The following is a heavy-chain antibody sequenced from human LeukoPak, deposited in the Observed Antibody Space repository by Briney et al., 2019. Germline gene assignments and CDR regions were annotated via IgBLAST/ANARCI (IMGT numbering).Heavy chain of an antibody. Sequence: GGSLRLSCAASGITFSSYEMNWVRQAPGEGLEWISYISGSGSSVKYADSAKGRFTISRDNAKNSLYLQMDSLRAEDTAIYYCTTDHVGATVEFDSWGQGTLVTVSS. CDR2: ISGSGSSV. D-gene: IGHD1-26*01. CDR3: TTDHVGATVEFDS. J-gene: IGHJ4*02. CDR1: GITFSSYE. V-gene: IGHV3-48*03.